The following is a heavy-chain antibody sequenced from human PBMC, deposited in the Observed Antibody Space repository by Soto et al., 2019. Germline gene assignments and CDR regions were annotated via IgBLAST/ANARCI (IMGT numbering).Heavy chain of an antibody. Sequence: ASVKVSCKXSGYTFTSYYMHWVRQAPGQGLEWMGIINPSGGSTSYAQKFQGRVTMTRDTSTSTVYMELSSLRSEDTAVYYCARAYYGSGSYMYYFDYWGQGTLVTVSS. CDR1: GYTFTSYY. D-gene: IGHD3-10*01. J-gene: IGHJ4*02. CDR3: ARAYYGSGSYMYYFDY. V-gene: IGHV1-46*01. CDR2: INPSGGST.